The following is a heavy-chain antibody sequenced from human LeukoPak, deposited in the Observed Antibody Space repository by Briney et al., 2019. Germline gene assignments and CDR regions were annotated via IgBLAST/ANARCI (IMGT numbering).Heavy chain of an antibody. CDR3: AKDGITMVRGVIIPDFDY. Sequence: GGSLRLSCAASGFTFSSYAMSWVRQAPGKGLEWVSAISGSGGSTYYADSVKGRFTISRDNSKNTLYLQMNSLRAEDTAVYYCAKDGITMVRGVIIPDFDYWGQGTLVTVSS. CDR2: ISGSGGST. CDR1: GFTFSSYA. V-gene: IGHV3-23*01. J-gene: IGHJ4*02. D-gene: IGHD3-10*01.